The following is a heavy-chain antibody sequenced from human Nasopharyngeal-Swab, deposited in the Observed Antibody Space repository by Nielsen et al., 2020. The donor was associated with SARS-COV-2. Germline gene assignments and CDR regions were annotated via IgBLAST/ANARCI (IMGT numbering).Heavy chain of an antibody. V-gene: IGHV4-4*07. CDR3: ARGTYYYDSSGPAFDY. J-gene: IGHJ4*02. CDR1: GCSISSYY. D-gene: IGHD3-22*01. CDR2: IYTSGST. Sequence: ESLKISCTVSGCSISSYYWSWIRQPAGKGLEWIGRIYTSGSTNYNPSLKSRVTMSVDTSKNQFSLKLSSVTAADTAVYYCARGTYYYDSSGPAFDYWGQGTLVTVSS.